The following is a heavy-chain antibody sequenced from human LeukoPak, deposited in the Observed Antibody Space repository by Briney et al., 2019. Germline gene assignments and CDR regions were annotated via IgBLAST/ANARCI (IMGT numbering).Heavy chain of an antibody. V-gene: IGHV1-18*01. CDR2: ISAYNGNT. D-gene: IGHD1-26*01. CDR1: GYTFTSYG. Sequence: GASVNVSCKASGYTFTSYGISWVRQAPGQGLEWMGWISAYNGNTNYAQKLQGRVTMTTDTSTSTAYMELRSLRSDDTAVYYCASGPSTIVGATPYYFDYWGQGTLVTVSS. J-gene: IGHJ4*02. CDR3: ASGPSTIVGATPYYFDY.